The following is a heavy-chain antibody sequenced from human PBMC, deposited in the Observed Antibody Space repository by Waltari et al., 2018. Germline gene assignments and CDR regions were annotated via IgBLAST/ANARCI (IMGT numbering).Heavy chain of an antibody. J-gene: IGHJ4*02. Sequence: EGQLVESGGNLVQPGGSMSLSCVASGFSFNLYAINWVCRAPGKGLEWISYISRDNATIYYAESVQGRFTVSRDNAKKSLFLQLNSLRDDDTAIYFCARNDFDGAGIYDSWGQGTLVTVSS. CDR3: ARNDFDGAGIYDS. CDR1: GFSFNLYA. D-gene: IGHD1-1*01. V-gene: IGHV3-48*02. CDR2: ISRDNATI.